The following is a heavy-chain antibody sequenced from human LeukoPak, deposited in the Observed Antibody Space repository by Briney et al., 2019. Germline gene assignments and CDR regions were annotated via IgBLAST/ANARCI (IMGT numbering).Heavy chain of an antibody. CDR1: GGSISSSNW. Sequence: SETLSLTCAVSGGSISSSNWWSWVRQPPGKGLEWIGEIYHSGSTNYNPSLKSRVTISVDKSKNQFSLKLSSVTAADTAVYYCARDRDIAAAGTSWFDPWGQGTLVTVSP. V-gene: IGHV4-4*02. D-gene: IGHD6-13*01. CDR3: ARDRDIAAAGTSWFDP. J-gene: IGHJ5*02. CDR2: IYHSGST.